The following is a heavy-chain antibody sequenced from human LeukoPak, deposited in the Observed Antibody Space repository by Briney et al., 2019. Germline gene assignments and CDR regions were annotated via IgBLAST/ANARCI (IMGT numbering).Heavy chain of an antibody. J-gene: IGHJ4*02. Sequence: GGSLRLSCAASGFTFTSYAMNWVRQAPGKGLEWVSFISGSGDITYYADSVKGRFTISRDNSKSTLYLQMNSLRAEDTALYYCAKSRGESRGASNYWGQGTLVTVSS. CDR2: ISGSGDIT. CDR1: GFTFTSYA. V-gene: IGHV3-23*01. CDR3: AKSRGESRGASNY. D-gene: IGHD1-26*01.